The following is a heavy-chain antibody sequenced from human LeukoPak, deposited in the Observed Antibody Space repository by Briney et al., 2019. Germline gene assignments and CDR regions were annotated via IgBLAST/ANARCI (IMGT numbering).Heavy chain of an antibody. Sequence: GASVKVSCKASGYTFTGYYMHWVRQAPGQGLEWMGWINPNSGGTNYAQKFQGRVTMTRDTSISTAYMELSRLRSDDTAMYYCARRHYYDSSGYYYEDYWGQGTLVTVSS. CDR2: INPNSGGT. V-gene: IGHV1-2*02. D-gene: IGHD3-22*01. J-gene: IGHJ4*02. CDR1: GYTFTGYY. CDR3: ARRHYYDSSGYYYEDY.